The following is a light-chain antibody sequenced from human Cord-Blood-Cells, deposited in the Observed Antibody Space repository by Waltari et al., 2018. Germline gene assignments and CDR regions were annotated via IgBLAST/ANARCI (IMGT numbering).Light chain of an antibody. V-gene: IGLV2-8*01. CDR3: SSYAGSNNFV. J-gene: IGLJ1*01. Sequence: QSALTQPPSASGSPGHSVTLSRTGTSSDVGRYTYAPWYQQHPGKAPKLMIYEVSKRPSGVPDRFSGSKSGNTASLTVSGLQAEDEADYYCSSYAGSNNFVFGTGTKVTVL. CDR2: EVS. CDR1: SSDVGRYTY.